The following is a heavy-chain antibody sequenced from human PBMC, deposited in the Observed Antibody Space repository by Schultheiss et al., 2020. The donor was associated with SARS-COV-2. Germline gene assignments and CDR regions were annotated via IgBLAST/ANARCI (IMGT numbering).Heavy chain of an antibody. J-gene: IGHJ6*02. D-gene: IGHD3-3*01. Sequence: GGSLRLSCAASGFSFEDYAMHWVRQAPGKGLEWVAVISYDGNNQNYVDSVKGRFTISRDNSKNTLYLQMNSLRPEDTSVYYCARMNYDFWSGHYTYHYYYYGMDVWGQGTTVTVSS. V-gene: IGHV3-30-3*01. CDR3: ARMNYDFWSGHYTYHYYYYGMDV. CDR1: GFSFEDYA. CDR2: ISYDGNNQ.